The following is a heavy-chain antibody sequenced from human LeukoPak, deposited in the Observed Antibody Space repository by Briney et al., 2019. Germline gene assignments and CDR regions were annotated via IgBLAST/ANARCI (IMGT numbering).Heavy chain of an antibody. Sequence: GGSLRLSCAASGFTFSSYSMHWVRQAPGKGLEWVAFIRYDGSNKYYADSVKGRFTISRDNSKNTLYLQMNSLRAEDTAVYYCAKDTNFLHYFDYWGQGTLVTVSS. J-gene: IGHJ4*02. CDR2: IRYDGSNK. CDR3: AKDTNFLHYFDY. CDR1: GFTFSSYS. D-gene: IGHD2-2*01. V-gene: IGHV3-30*02.